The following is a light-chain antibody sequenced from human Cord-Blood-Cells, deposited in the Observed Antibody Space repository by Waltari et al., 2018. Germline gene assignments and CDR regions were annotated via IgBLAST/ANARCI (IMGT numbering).Light chain of an antibody. Sequence: DIQLTQSPSTLSAYVGDRVTITCRASQSIRSWLAWYQQKPGKAPKLLTYKASSLESGVPSRFSGSGSGTEFTLTISSLQPDDFATYYCQQYNSYPLTFGGGTKVEIK. CDR3: QQYNSYPLT. J-gene: IGKJ4*01. CDR1: QSIRSW. CDR2: KAS. V-gene: IGKV1-5*03.